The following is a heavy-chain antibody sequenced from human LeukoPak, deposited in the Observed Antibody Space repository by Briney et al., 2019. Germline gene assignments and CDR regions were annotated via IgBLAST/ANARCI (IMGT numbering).Heavy chain of an antibody. D-gene: IGHD3/OR15-3a*01. CDR3: ARSLGWTNARSAFDY. J-gene: IGHJ4*02. V-gene: IGHV3-30*03. CDR1: GFTFSSYG. Sequence: GRSLRLSCAASGFTFSSYGMHWVRQAPGKGLEWVAVISYDGSNKYYADSVKGRFAISRDNSKDTLYLQMNSLRAEDTAVYYCARSLGWTNARSAFDYWGQGTLVTVSS. CDR2: ISYDGSNK.